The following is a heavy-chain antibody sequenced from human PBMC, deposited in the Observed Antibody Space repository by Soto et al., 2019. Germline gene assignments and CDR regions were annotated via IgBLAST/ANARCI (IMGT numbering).Heavy chain of an antibody. CDR2: INYLGTT. CDR1: GGSIGSSDYY. V-gene: IGHV4-39*07. D-gene: IGHD3-9*01. J-gene: IGHJ6*02. Sequence: SETLSLTCTVSGGSIGSSDYYWAWIRRPPEKGLEWIGNINYLGTTYYNPSLRSRVTISADMSKNQFSLKLSSVTAADTDVYYCARGGELYYDILTGYPWRYYYYGMDVWCQGTTVTVSS. CDR3: ARGGELYYDILTGYPWRYYYYGMDV.